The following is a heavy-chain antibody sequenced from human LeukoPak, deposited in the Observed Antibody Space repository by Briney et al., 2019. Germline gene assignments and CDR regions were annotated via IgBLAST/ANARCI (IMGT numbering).Heavy chain of an antibody. V-gene: IGHV4-34*01. J-gene: IGHJ4*02. CDR2: INHSGYT. Sequence: SETLSLTCGVSGVSFDDYYWSWVRQTPGKGLEWLGEINHSGYTNDSPSPKSRVTLSIDASRKQFSLNLRSVTVADAGIYYCTRMTTGHDYWGKGTLVTVSS. D-gene: IGHD4-17*01. CDR3: TRMTTGHDY. CDR1: GVSFDDYY.